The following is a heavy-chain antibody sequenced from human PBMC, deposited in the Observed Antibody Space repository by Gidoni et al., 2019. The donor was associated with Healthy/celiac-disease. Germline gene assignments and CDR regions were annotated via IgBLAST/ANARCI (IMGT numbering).Heavy chain of an antibody. V-gene: IGHV4-59*08. D-gene: IGHD1-20*01. CDR2: IYYSGST. Sequence: QVQLQESGPGLVKPSEPLSLTCTVSGGSISSYYWSWIRQPPGKGLEWIGYIYYSGSTNYNPSLKSRVTISVDTSKNQFSLKLSSVTAADTAVYYCARLNWSGFDYWGQGTLVTVSS. J-gene: IGHJ4*02. CDR3: ARLNWSGFDY. CDR1: GGSISSYY.